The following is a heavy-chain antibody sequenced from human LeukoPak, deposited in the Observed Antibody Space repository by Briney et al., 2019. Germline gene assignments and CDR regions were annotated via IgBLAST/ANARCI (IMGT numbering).Heavy chain of an antibody. J-gene: IGHJ4*02. Sequence: PGGSLRLSCSASGFSFVEYVMSWVRQAPGKGLEWVAGMTGTSGGTYYADSVKGRFTISRDNSDSTLYLDINNLRAEDTAVYYCAEDQTVGGTWGEVIFHYWGQGTLVTVAS. V-gene: IGHV3-23*01. CDR2: MTGTSGGT. CDR3: AEDQTVGGTWGEVIFHY. D-gene: IGHD6-19*01. CDR1: GFSFVEYV.